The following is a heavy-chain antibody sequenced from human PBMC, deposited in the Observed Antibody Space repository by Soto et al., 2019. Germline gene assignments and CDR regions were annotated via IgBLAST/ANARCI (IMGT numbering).Heavy chain of an antibody. CDR3: ARERGSRIAMVRGVSLDY. D-gene: IGHD3-10*01. CDR1: GYTFTSYA. J-gene: IGHJ4*02. V-gene: IGHV1-3*01. CDR2: INAGNSKT. Sequence: GASVKVSCKASGYTFTSYAMHWVRQAPGQGLEWMGWINAGNSKTKYSQKFQGRVTITRDTSASTAYMELSRLRSEDTAVYYCARERGSRIAMVRGVSLDYWGQGTLVTVSS.